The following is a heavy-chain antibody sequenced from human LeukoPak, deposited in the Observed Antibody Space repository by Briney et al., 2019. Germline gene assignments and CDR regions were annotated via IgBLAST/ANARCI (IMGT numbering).Heavy chain of an antibody. V-gene: IGHV3-23*01. CDR2: ISGSGGST. J-gene: IGHJ4*02. CDR3: ARVHHSSSWGTDDC. D-gene: IGHD6-13*01. Sequence: PGGSVRLSCAASGFTFSSYGMSWVRQAPGKGLEWVSAISGSGGSTYCADSVKGRFTISRDNSKNTLYLHLNSLRAEDTAVYYCARVHHSSSWGTDDCWGQGTLVTVSS. CDR1: GFTFSSYG.